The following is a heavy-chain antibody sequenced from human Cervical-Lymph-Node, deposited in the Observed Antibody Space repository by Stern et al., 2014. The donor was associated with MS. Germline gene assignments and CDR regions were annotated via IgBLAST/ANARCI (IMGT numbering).Heavy chain of an antibody. J-gene: IGHJ6*02. CDR1: GSTFTDYS. Sequence: QVQLGQSGAEVRKPGASVKVSCKASGSTFTDYSMHWVRQAPGQGLEWMGRINPYSGGTNYAQRFQGRVTMTRDTSISTAYMELSRLRSDDTAVYYCAETVTTRGMDVWGQGTTVTVSS. CDR3: AETVTTRGMDV. V-gene: IGHV1-2*06. CDR2: INPYSGGT. D-gene: IGHD4-17*01.